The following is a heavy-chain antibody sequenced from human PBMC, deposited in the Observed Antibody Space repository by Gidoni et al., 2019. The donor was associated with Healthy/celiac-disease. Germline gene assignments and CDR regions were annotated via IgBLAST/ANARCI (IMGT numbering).Heavy chain of an antibody. V-gene: IGHV1-2*04. D-gene: IGHD3-10*01. Sequence: QVQLVQSGAEVKKPGASVKVSCKASGYTFTGYYMHWVRQAPGQGLEWMGWINPNSGGTNYAQKFQGWVTMTRDTSISTAYMELSRLRSDDTAVYYCARSLPRFGELSHPFDYWGQGTLVTVSS. J-gene: IGHJ4*02. CDR1: GYTFTGYY. CDR2: INPNSGGT. CDR3: ARSLPRFGELSHPFDY.